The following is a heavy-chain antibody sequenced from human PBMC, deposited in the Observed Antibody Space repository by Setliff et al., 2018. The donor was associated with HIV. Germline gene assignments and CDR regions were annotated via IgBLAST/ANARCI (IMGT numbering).Heavy chain of an antibody. CDR3: ARLLYSYGMRGYFDS. J-gene: IGHJ4*02. D-gene: IGHD5-18*01. V-gene: IGHV4-39*01. CDR1: GGSVTNNYY. Sequence: PSETLSLTCTISGGSVTNNYYWAWIRQPPGKGLEWIGSIYYSGNTFYNPSLKSRVTMSVDTSENQFSLRLSSVTAADTAVHYCARLLYSYGMRGYFDSWGQGTLVTVSS. CDR2: IYYSGNT.